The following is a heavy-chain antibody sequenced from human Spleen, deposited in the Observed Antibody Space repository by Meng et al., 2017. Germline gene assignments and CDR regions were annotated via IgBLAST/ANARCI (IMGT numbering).Heavy chain of an antibody. CDR2: IFSNDEK. J-gene: IGHJ4*02. CDR3: ARIQGPYYGGNSPLRLDY. CDR1: GFSLSNARMG. Sequence: SGPTLVKPTETLTLTCTVSGFSLSNARMGVSWIRQPPGKALEWLAHIFSNDEKSYSTSLKSRLTISKDTSKSQVVLTMTNMDPVDTATYYCARIQGPYYGGNSPLRLDYWGQGTLVTVSS. V-gene: IGHV2-26*01. D-gene: IGHD4-23*01.